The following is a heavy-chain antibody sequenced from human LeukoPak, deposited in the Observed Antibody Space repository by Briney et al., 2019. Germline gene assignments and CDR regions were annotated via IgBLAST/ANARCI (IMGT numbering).Heavy chain of an antibody. D-gene: IGHD6-19*01. Sequence: GASVKVSCKASGYTFTSYGISWVRQAPGQGLEWMGWINAGNGNTKYSQKFQGRVTITRDTSASTAYMELSSLRSEDTAVYYCARDNSGWYRSYYYYYGMDVWGQGTTVTVSS. J-gene: IGHJ6*02. CDR1: GYTFTSYG. CDR3: ARDNSGWYRSYYYYYGMDV. V-gene: IGHV1-3*01. CDR2: INAGNGNT.